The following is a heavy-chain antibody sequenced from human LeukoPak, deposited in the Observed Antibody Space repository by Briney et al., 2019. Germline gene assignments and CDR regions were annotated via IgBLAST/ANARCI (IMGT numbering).Heavy chain of an antibody. D-gene: IGHD6-13*01. Sequence: PSETLSLTFAVSGGSISSSNWRSWVRQPPGKGLEWIGEIYHSGSTNYNPSLKSRVTISVDKSKNQFSLKLSSVTAADTAVYYCARTKLGGIAAAGWFDPWGQGTLVTVSS. V-gene: IGHV4-4*02. CDR1: GGSISSSNW. CDR3: ARTKLGGIAAAGWFDP. J-gene: IGHJ5*02. CDR2: IYHSGST.